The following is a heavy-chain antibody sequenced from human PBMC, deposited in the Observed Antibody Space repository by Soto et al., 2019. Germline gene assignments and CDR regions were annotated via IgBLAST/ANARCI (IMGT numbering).Heavy chain of an antibody. V-gene: IGHV1-2*02. J-gene: IGHJ4*02. CDR1: GYTFTGYY. CDR2: INPNSGDT. CDR3: ATNTAVVNGFGY. Sequence: GASVKVSCKASGYTFTGYYMHGVRQAPGQGLEWMGWINPNSGDTNYAQKFQGRVTMTRDTSISTAYMELSRLRSDDTAVYYCATNTAVVNGFGYWGQGTLVTVSS. D-gene: IGHD5-18*01.